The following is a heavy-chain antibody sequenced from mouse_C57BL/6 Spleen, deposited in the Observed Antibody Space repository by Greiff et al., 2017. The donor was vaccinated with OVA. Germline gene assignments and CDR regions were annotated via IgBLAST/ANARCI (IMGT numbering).Heavy chain of an antibody. CDR2: ISSGSSTI. J-gene: IGHJ4*01. D-gene: IGHD3-1*01. V-gene: IGHV5-17*01. CDR3: ARKRIGDAMDY. CDR1: GFTFSDYG. Sequence: DVKLVESGGGLVKPGGSLKLSCAASGFTFSDYGMHWVRQAPEKGLEWVAYISSGSSTIYYADTVKGRFTISRDNAKNTLFLQMTSLRSEDTAMYYCARKRIGDAMDYWGQGTSVTVSS.